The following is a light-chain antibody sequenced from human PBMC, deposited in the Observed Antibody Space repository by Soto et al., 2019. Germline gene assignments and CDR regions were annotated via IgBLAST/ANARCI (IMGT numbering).Light chain of an antibody. Sequence: QSALTQPASVSGSPGQSITISCTGTSSDAGNYNFVSWYQQHQAKAPKVIIYEDSTRPTAVSNRISGSKSGNTASLTSSGLQAEDEADYYCCSYAGSSTSWVFGAGTKLTVL. V-gene: IGLV2-23*01. CDR2: EDS. CDR1: SSDAGNYNF. J-gene: IGLJ3*02. CDR3: CSYAGSSTSWV.